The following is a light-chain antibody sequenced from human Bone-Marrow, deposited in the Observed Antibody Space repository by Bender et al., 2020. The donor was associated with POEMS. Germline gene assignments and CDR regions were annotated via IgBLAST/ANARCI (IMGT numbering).Light chain of an antibody. CDR3: VAWDASLNGWV. CDR2: SNS. Sequence: QSVLTQPPSASGTPGQRVTISCSGSSSNIGSNTVNWYQQVPGTAPKLLIYSNSQRPSGVPDRFSGSKYGTSASLASSGLQSEDEAIYFCVAWDASLNGWVFGGGTKLTVL. J-gene: IGLJ3*02. V-gene: IGLV1-44*01. CDR1: SSNIGSNT.